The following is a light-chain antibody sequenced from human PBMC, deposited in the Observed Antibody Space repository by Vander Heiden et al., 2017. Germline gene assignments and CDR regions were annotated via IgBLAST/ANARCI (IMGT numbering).Light chain of an antibody. CDR1: QSVSSSY. J-gene: IGKJ2*01. Sequence: TVLTQSPRTLSLSPGERATPSCRASQSVSSSYLAWYQQKPGQAPRLLIYGASTRATGIPDRFSGSGSGTDFTLTISRLEPEDFAVYYCQQYGSSPYTFGQGTKVEIK. CDR3: QQYGSSPYT. CDR2: GAS. V-gene: IGKV3-20*01.